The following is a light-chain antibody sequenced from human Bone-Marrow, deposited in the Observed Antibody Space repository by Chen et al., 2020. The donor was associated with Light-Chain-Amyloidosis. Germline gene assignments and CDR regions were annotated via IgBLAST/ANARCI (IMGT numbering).Light chain of an antibody. Sequence: QSALTQPASVSGSPGQSITISCTGTVTDVGSYNLVSWYQQYPGKAPKLVIYENTKRPSGVSHRFSASRSGSTASLTISGIHAEDEAVYDCCTYAGTPWLFGGGTFLTVL. V-gene: IGLV2-23*01. CDR1: VTDVGSYNL. J-gene: IGLJ3*02. CDR3: CTYAGTPWL. CDR2: ENT.